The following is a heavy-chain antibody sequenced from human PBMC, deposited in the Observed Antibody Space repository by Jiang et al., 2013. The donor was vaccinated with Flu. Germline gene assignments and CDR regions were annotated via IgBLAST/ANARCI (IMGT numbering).Heavy chain of an antibody. V-gene: IGHV4-59*01. Sequence: GPGLVKPSETVSLTCNVSGGSISSYYWSWIRQPPGKGLEWIGYIYYTGSTSYNPSLKSRVTISIDTSKNQFSLKLTSVTAADTAVYYCARDVRGSYHYTFDHWGQGTLVTVSS. CDR3: ARDVRGSYHYTFDH. CDR1: GGSISSYY. D-gene: IGHD1-26*01. CDR2: IYYTGST. J-gene: IGHJ4*02.